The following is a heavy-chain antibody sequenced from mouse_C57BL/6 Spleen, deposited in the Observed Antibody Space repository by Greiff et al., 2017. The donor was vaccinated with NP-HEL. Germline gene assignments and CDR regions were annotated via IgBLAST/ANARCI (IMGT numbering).Heavy chain of an antibody. CDR2: IDPANGNT. J-gene: IGHJ4*01. CDR1: GFNIKNTY. V-gene: IGHV14-3*01. Sequence: EVQLVESVAELVRPGASVKLSCTASGFNIKNTYMHWVKQRPEQGLEWIGRIDPANGNTKYAPKFQGKATITADTSSNTAYLQLSSLTSEDTAIYYCARSDYYGSSYDAMDYWGQGTSVTVSS. CDR3: ARSDYYGSSYDAMDY. D-gene: IGHD1-1*01.